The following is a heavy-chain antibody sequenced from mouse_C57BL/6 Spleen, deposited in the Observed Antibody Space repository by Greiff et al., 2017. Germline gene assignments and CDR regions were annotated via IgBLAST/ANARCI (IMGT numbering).Heavy chain of an antibody. CDR1: GFTFSSYG. V-gene: IGHV5-6*02. CDR2: ISSGGSYT. D-gene: IGHD4-1*01. CDR3: ARHGDKITGRFAY. Sequence: DVKLVESGGDLVKPGGSLKLSCAASGFTFSSYGMSWVRQTPDKRLEWVATISSGGSYTYYPDSVKGRFTISRDNAKNTLYLQMSSLKAEDTAMYYCARHGDKITGRFAYWGQGTLVTVSA. J-gene: IGHJ3*01.